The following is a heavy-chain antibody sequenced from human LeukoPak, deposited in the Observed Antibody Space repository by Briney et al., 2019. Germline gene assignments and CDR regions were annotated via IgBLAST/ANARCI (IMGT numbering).Heavy chain of an antibody. Sequence: SETLSLTCTVSGGSISSSSYYWGWIRQPPGKGLEWIGSIYYSGSTYYNPSLKSRVTISVDTSKNQFSLKLSSVTAADTAVYYCARDNFLYCSSTSCYAWDWFDPWGQGTLVTVSS. J-gene: IGHJ5*02. V-gene: IGHV4-39*02. CDR1: GGSISSSSYY. CDR3: ARDNFLYCSSTSCYAWDWFDP. D-gene: IGHD2-2*01. CDR2: IYYSGST.